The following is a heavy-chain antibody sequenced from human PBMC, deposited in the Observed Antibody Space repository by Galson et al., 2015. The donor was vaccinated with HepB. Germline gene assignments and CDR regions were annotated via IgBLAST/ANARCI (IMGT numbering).Heavy chain of an antibody. D-gene: IGHD1-1*01. CDR2: IIPIFGTA. Sequence: SVKVSCKASGGTFSSYAISWVRQAPGQGLEWMGGIIPIFGTANYAQKFQGRVTITADESTSTAYMELSSLRSEDTAVYYCARGGRTTQTHLDYWGQGTLVTVSS. CDR3: ARGGRTTQTHLDY. CDR1: GGTFSSYA. V-gene: IGHV1-69*13. J-gene: IGHJ4*02.